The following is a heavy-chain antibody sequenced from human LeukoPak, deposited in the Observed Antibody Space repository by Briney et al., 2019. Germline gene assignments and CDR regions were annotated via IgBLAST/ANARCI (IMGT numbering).Heavy chain of an antibody. CDR1: GGTFSSYA. J-gene: IGHJ3*02. D-gene: IGHD3-10*01. CDR3: ARDRRVPLWFGEVRAFDI. V-gene: IGHV1-69*04. Sequence: SVKVSCTASGGTFSSYAISWVRQAPGQGLEWMGRIIPILGIANYAQKFQGRVTITADKSTSTAYMELSSLRSEDTAVYYCARDRRVPLWFGEVRAFDIWGQGTMVTVSS. CDR2: IIPILGIA.